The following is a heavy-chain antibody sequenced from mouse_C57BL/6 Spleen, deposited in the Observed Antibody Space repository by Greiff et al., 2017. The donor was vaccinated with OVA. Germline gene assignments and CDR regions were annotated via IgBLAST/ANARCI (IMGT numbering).Heavy chain of an antibody. V-gene: IGHV2-2*01. CDR1: GFSLTSYG. CDR2: IWSGGST. D-gene: IGHD1-1*01. Sequence: QLKESGPGLVQPSQSLSITCTVSGFSLTSYGVHWVRQSPGKGLEWLGVIWSGGSTDYNAAFISRLSISKDNSKSQVFFKMNSLQADDTAIYYCARNEATVVGYYYAMDYWGQGTSVTVSS. J-gene: IGHJ4*01. CDR3: ARNEATVVGYYYAMDY.